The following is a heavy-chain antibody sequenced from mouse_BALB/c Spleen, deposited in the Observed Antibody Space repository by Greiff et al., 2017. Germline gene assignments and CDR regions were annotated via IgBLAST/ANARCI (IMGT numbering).Heavy chain of an antibody. CDR3: AREGDYAMDY. D-gene: IGHD2-13*01. CDR2: IWAGGST. J-gene: IGHJ4*01. V-gene: IGHV2-9*02. Sequence: VQLQESGPGLVAPSQSLSITCTVSGFSLTSYGVHWVRQPPGKGLEWLGVIWAGGSTNYNSALMSRLSISKDNSKSQVFLKMNSLQTDDTAMYYCAREGDYAMDYWGQGTSVTVSS. CDR1: GFSLTSYG.